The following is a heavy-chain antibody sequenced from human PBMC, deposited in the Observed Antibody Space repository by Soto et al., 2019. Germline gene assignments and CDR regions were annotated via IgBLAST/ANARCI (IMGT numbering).Heavy chain of an antibody. CDR1: GGSISSSSYY. CDR2: IYYSGST. CDR3: ARHEAPSGWYFDY. Sequence: QLQLQESGPGLVKPSETLSLTCTVSGGSISSSSYYWGWIRQPPGKGLEWIGSIYYSGSTYYNPSLNRRVTISVDTSQNQCSLTLSSVTAADTAVYYCARHEAPSGWYFDYWGQGTLVTVSS. D-gene: IGHD6-19*01. J-gene: IGHJ4*02. V-gene: IGHV4-39*01.